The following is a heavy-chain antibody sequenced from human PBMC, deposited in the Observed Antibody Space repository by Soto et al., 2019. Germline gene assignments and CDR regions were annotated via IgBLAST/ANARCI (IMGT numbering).Heavy chain of an antibody. V-gene: IGHV3-15*07. CDR3: TTKWSWGSSGPTLYYYYYGMDV. CDR2: IKSKTDGGTT. D-gene: IGHD3-22*01. Sequence: GGSLRLSCAASGFTFSNAWMNWVRQAPGKGLEWVGRIKSKTDGGTTDYAAPVKGRFTISRDDSKNTLYLQMNSLKTEDTAVYYCTTKWSWGSSGPTLYYYYYGMDVWGQGTTVTVSS. CDR1: GFTFSNAW. J-gene: IGHJ6*02.